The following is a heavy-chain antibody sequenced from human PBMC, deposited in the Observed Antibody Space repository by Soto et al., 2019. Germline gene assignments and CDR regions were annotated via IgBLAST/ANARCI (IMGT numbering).Heavy chain of an antibody. V-gene: IGHV1-2*04. D-gene: IGHD2-8*01. CDR3: ARGDSTDCSNGVCSFFYNHDMDV. CDR2: INPKSGGT. CDR1: GYSFTDYH. Sequence: ASVKVSFKASGYSFTDYHIHWLRQAPGRGLEWLGRINPKSGGTSTAQKFQGWVTMTTDTSISTASMELTRLTSDDTAIYYCARGDSTDCSNGVCSFFYNHDMDVWGQGTTVTVSS. J-gene: IGHJ6*02.